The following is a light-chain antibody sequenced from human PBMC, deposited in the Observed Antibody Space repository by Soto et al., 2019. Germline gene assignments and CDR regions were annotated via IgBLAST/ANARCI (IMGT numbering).Light chain of an antibody. CDR3: QQYHNWPT. Sequence: VMEQSPATLSVSPGDSATLSCRASQSVSTNLAWYQQKPGQAPRLLISGASTRATGIPASFSGSGSGAEFTLTIRSLQSEDFAVYYCQQYHNWPTFGQGTRLEIK. V-gene: IGKV3-15*01. CDR1: QSVSTN. CDR2: GAS. J-gene: IGKJ5*01.